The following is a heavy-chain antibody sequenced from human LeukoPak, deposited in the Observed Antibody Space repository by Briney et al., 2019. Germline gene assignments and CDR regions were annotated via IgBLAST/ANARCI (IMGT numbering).Heavy chain of an antibody. CDR1: GGTFSSYA. Sequence: ASVKVSCKASGGTFSSYAISWVRQAPGQGLEWMGGIIPIFGTANYAQKFQGRVTITADESTSTAYMELSSLRSEDTAVYYCARARRGYCSGGSCYFGYWGQGTLVTVSS. CDR2: IIPIFGTA. V-gene: IGHV1-69*01. D-gene: IGHD2-15*01. J-gene: IGHJ4*02. CDR3: ARARRGYCSGGSCYFGY.